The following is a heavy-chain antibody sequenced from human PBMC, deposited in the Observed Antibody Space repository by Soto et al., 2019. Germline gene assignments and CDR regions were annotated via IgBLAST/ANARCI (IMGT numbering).Heavy chain of an antibody. J-gene: IGHJ4*02. Sequence: SDTLSLTCTVSGGSISSGGYYWSWILQHPGKGLEWIGYIYYSGSTYYNPSLKSRVTISVDTSKNQFSLKLSSVTAADTAVYYCARGTQQQLVFDYWGQGTLVTVSS. CDR2: IYYSGST. CDR3: ARGTQQQLVFDY. CDR1: GGSISSGGYY. V-gene: IGHV4-31*03. D-gene: IGHD6-13*01.